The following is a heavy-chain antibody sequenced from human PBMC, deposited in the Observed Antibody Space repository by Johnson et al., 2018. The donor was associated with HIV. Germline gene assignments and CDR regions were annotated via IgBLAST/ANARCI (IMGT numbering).Heavy chain of an antibody. CDR2: TYSGGST. CDR1: GFTVSRNY. D-gene: IGHD6-13*01. V-gene: IGHV3-66*02. Sequence: VQLVESGGGLVQPGGSLRLSCAASGFTVSRNYMSWVRQAPGKGLEWVSVTYSGGSTYYADPAKARFPISRDNSKNTPYLQMNSLRADDTAVYYCARDQRLAAVATDGFDVWGQGTMVTVSS. CDR3: ARDQRLAAVATDGFDV. J-gene: IGHJ3*01.